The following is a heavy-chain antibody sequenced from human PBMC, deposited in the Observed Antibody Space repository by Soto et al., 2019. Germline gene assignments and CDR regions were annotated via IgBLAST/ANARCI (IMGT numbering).Heavy chain of an antibody. CDR1: GGTFRTSA. CDR2: IMPVFRRP. Sequence: QVQLVQSGAEVKKPGSSVKVSCKASGGTFRTSAISWVRQAPGQGLEWVGGIMPVFRRPKYAQNFQDRVTITADESTSTAYMELNSLRSDDTAVYYCARDKDRLQLGGIYYFILDDWGQGTAVTVSS. CDR3: ARDKDRLQLGGIYYFILDD. J-gene: IGHJ6*02. D-gene: IGHD3-3*02. V-gene: IGHV1-69*12.